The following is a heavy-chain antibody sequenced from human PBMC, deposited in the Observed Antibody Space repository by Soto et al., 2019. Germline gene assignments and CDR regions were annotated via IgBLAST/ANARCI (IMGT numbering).Heavy chain of an antibody. D-gene: IGHD3-22*01. CDR1: GFTFSNYA. Sequence: LRLSCSASGFTFSNYAMSWVRQFPGKGLEWVSGVSSTGTSPYYAGSVQGRFTTSRDNSKNMFYLQMKSLRAEDTAIYYCAKARPSGGYYYVEAFDVWGQGTMVAVSS. V-gene: IGHV3-23*01. CDR2: VSSTGTSP. J-gene: IGHJ3*01. CDR3: AKARPSGGYYYVEAFDV.